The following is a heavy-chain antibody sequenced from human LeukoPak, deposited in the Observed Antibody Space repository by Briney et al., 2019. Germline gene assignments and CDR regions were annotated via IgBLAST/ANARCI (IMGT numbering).Heavy chain of an antibody. Sequence: GGSLRLSCAASGLTFSSEAMSSVRQAPGNRLGCVSAISSSVASTYYADSVKGRFTISRDNSKNTLYLQMNSLRAEDTAVYYCAKDMALGGGNSFLGAFDIWGQGTMVTVSS. V-gene: IGHV3-23*01. CDR3: AKDMALGGGNSFLGAFDI. J-gene: IGHJ3*02. CDR1: GLTFSSEA. D-gene: IGHD4-23*01. CDR2: ISSSVAST.